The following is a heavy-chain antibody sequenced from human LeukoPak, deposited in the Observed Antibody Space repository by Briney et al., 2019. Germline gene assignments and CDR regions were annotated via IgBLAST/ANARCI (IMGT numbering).Heavy chain of an antibody. V-gene: IGHV1-46*01. Sequence: ASVKVSCKASGYTFTSYYMHWVRQAPGQGLEWMGIINPSGGSTSYAQKFQGRVTMTRDTSTSTVYMELSSLRSEDTAVYYCARDDNLAKNTMIQGYWGQVTLVTVSS. CDR3: ARDDNLAKNTMIQGY. D-gene: IGHD3-22*01. CDR1: GYTFTSYY. CDR2: INPSGGST. J-gene: IGHJ4*02.